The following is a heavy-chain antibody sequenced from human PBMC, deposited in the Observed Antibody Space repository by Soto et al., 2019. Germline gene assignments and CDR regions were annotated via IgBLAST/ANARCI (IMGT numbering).Heavy chain of an antibody. CDR3: VRVLKSIGWDNDVFDI. CDR2: IDTSGSAT. CDR1: GFSLSVYW. D-gene: IGHD6-19*01. V-gene: IGHV3-74*01. Sequence: GGSLRLSCAASGFSLSVYWMHWVRQAPGKGLVWVSRIDTSGSATKFADSVEGRFSMSKDNAENTLYLQMNNLRADDTAVYYCVRVLKSIGWDNDVFDIWGQGTMVTVSS. J-gene: IGHJ3*02.